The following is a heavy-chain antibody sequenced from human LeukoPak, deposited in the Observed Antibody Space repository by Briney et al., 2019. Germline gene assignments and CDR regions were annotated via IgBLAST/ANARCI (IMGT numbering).Heavy chain of an antibody. CDR1: GYSFTGYY. D-gene: IGHD3-16*01. J-gene: IGHJ4*02. CDR3: ARGFGVTPADFDY. V-gene: IGHV1-8*02. CDR2: MNPNSGNT. Sequence: ASVKVSCKASGYSFTGYYMHWVRQAPGQGLEWMGWMNPNSGNTGYAQKFQGRVTMTMNTSISTAYLELSSLRSEDTAVDYCARGFGVTPADFDYWGEGNLGTVSS.